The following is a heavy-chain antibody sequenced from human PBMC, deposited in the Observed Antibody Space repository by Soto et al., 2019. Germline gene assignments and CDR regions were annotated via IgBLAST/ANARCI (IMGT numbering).Heavy chain of an antibody. J-gene: IGHJ4*02. CDR2: ISGSGGST. Sequence: HPGGSLRLSCAASGFTFSSYAMSWVRQAPGKGLEWVSAISGSGGSTYYADSVKGRFTISRDNSKNTLYLQMNSLRAEDTAVYYCAKPERDGGKPSYFDYWGQGTLVTVSS. D-gene: IGHD2-15*01. CDR1: GFTFSSYA. V-gene: IGHV3-23*01. CDR3: AKPERDGGKPSYFDY.